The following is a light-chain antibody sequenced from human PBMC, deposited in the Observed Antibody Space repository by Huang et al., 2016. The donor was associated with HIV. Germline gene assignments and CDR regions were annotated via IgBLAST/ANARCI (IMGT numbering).Light chain of an antibody. V-gene: IGKV1-27*01. CDR3: QKYDSAPL. Sequence: DIQMTQSPSSLSASVGDRVTITCRASQGIRNYLAWYQQKPGKVPKLLIYAASTLQSGVPSRISGSGSGTDFTLTISSLQPEDVATYYCQKYDSAPLFGGGTKVEIK. J-gene: IGKJ4*01. CDR2: AAS. CDR1: QGIRNY.